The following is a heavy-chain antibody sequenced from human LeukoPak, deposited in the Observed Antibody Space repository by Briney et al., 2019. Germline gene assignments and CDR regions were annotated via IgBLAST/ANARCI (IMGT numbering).Heavy chain of an antibody. CDR1: GFAFSVYA. J-gene: IGHJ5*01. CDR3: AKPIGGGLAVTADWFHP. CDR2: INANSGTT. D-gene: IGHD6-19*01. Sequence: PGGSLRLSCAASGFAFSVYAMSWLRQPPGKGLEWVSTINANSGTTSYAASVRGRFTISRDNSKNTLYLQLNPLRADDTATYYCAKPIGGGLAVTADWFHPWGQGTLVVVSS. V-gene: IGHV3-23*01.